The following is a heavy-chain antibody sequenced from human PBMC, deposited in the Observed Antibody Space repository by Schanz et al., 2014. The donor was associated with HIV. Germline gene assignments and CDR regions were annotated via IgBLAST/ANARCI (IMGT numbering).Heavy chain of an antibody. D-gene: IGHD2-8*01. Sequence: EVQLVESGGGLVQPGGSLRLSCAASGFSFDDYAMHWVRQAPGKGLEWVSGISWNSGSIGYADSVKGRFTISRDNAKNSLYLQMNSLRAEDTAVYYCARDRPVNSYCSNGVCYPLWGQGTLVTVSS. CDR2: ISWNSGSI. CDR3: ARDRPVNSYCSNGVCYPL. CDR1: GFSFDDYA. J-gene: IGHJ4*02. V-gene: IGHV3-9*01.